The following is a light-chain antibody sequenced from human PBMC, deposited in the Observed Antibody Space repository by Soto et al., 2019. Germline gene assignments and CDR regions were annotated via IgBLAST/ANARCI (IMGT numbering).Light chain of an antibody. Sequence: EIVLTQSPGTLSLSPGERATLSCRASQSVSSNLAWYQQKPGQAPRLLIYGASTRATGIPARFSGSGSGTEFTLTISSLQSEDFAVYYCQQYGSSPPTTFGGGTKVDIK. CDR1: QSVSSN. CDR2: GAS. V-gene: IGKV3-15*01. CDR3: QQYGSSPPTT. J-gene: IGKJ4*01.